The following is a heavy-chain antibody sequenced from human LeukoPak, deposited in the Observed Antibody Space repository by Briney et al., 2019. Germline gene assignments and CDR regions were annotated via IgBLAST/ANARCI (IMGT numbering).Heavy chain of an antibody. Sequence: ASVKVSCKASGYTFTSYGISWVRQAPGQRLEWMGWISGYNSNTNYAQKLQGRVTVTTDTSTSTAYMELRSLTSDDTAVYYCVRGGYRFGYDYWGQGTLVTVST. CDR2: ISGYNSNT. CDR3: VRGGYRFGYDY. J-gene: IGHJ4*02. D-gene: IGHD5-18*01. CDR1: GYTFTSYG. V-gene: IGHV1-18*01.